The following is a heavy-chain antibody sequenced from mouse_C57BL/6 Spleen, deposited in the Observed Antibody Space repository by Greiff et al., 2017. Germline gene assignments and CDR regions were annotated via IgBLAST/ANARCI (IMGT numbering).Heavy chain of an antibody. CDR2: IDPSDSYT. Sequence: QVQLQQPGAELVKPGASVKLSCKASGYTFTSYWMQWVKQRPGQGLEWIGEIDPSDSYTNYNQKFKGKATLTVDTSSSTAYMQLSRLTSEDSAVYYCARTAQANYFDYWGQGTTLTVSS. CDR3: ARTAQANYFDY. J-gene: IGHJ2*01. V-gene: IGHV1-50*01. D-gene: IGHD3-2*02. CDR1: GYTFTSYW.